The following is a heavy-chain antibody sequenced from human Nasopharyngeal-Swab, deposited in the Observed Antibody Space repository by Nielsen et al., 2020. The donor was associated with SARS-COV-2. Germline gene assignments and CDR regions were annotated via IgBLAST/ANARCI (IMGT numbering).Heavy chain of an antibody. J-gene: IGHJ4*02. D-gene: IGHD3-3*01. V-gene: IGHV4-59*01. CDR3: ARGGDFWSGPAKTYYFDY. CDR2: IYYSGST. Sequence: SETLSLTCTVSGGSISSYYWSWIRQPPGKGLEWIGYIYYSGSTNYNPSLKSRVTISVDTSKNQLSLKLSSVTAADTAVYYCARGGDFWSGPAKTYYFDYWGQGTLVTVSS. CDR1: GGSISSYY.